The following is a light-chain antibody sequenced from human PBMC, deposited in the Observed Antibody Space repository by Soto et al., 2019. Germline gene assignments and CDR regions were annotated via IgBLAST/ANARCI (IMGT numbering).Light chain of an antibody. Sequence: SPVSLSVSAGDRATLSCTASQNFISNLAWYHHKNVQATRFLIYFASAMATGIPARFSGSLSGTEFTLTISSLQSEEVAVYYCKQYRSWPIRFGQWRRLELK. V-gene: IGKV3-15*01. CDR2: FAS. CDR1: QNFISN. CDR3: KQYRSWPIR. J-gene: IGKJ5*01.